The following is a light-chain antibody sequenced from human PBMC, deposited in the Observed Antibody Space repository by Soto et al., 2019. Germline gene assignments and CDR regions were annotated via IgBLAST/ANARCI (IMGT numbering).Light chain of an antibody. V-gene: IGLV2-23*02. CDR1: SSDVGSYNL. J-gene: IGLJ1*01. CDR2: AVN. Sequence: ALTQPASVSGSPGQSITISCTGTSSDVGSYNLVSWYQQHPGKAPKLMIYAVNKRPSGVSNRFSGSKSGNTASLTISGLQAEDEADYYCCSYAGRSTPYVFGSGTKFTVL. CDR3: CSYAGRSTPYV.